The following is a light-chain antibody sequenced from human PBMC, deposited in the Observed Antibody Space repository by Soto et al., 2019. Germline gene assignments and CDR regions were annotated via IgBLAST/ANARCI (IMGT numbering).Light chain of an antibody. CDR2: DVN. V-gene: IGLV2-11*01. CDR1: SSDVGGYNF. J-gene: IGLJ1*01. CDR3: CSYVGTYTQYV. Sequence: QSALTQPRSVSGSPGQSVTISCTGTSSDVGGYNFVSWYQQHPGKAPKLMIYDVNKRPSGVPGRFSGPNSGNTASLTISALHAEDEADYYCCSYVGTYTQYVFGTATKVTVL.